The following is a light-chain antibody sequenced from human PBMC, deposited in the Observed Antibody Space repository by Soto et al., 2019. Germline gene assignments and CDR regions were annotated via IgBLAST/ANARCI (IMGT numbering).Light chain of an antibody. V-gene: IGLV2-14*01. J-gene: IGLJ1*01. CDR1: SCDVGGYNY. CDR2: EVS. CDR3: SSYASSNTYV. Sequence: QSALTQPASVSGSPGQSITISCTGTSCDVGGYNYVSWYQQHPGKAPKLMIYEVSNRASGVSNRFSGSKSGNTASLTISGLQAEDEADYYCSSYASSNTYVFGSGTKLTVL.